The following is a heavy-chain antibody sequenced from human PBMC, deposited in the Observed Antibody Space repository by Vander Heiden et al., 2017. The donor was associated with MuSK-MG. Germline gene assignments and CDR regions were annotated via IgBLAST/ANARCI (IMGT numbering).Heavy chain of an antibody. CDR1: GGSISSSSYY. D-gene: IGHD1-26*01. CDR2: IYYSGST. CDR3: ARRGISGWFDY. J-gene: IGHJ5*01. Sequence: GGSISSSSYYWGWIRQPPGKGLEWIGSIYYSGSTYYNPSLKSRVTISVDTSKNQFSLKMSSVTAADTAVYYFARRGISGWFDYWGQGTLVTVCS. V-gene: IGHV4-39*01.